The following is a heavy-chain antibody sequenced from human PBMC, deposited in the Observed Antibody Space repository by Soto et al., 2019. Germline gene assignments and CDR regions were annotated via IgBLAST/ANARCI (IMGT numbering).Heavy chain of an antibody. V-gene: IGHV4-31*03. J-gene: IGHJ3*02. D-gene: IGHD3-10*01. CDR1: GGSISSGGSY. Sequence: SEPLSLTCTVSGGSISSGGSYWSWIRQHPGKGLEWIGYIYYIGSTYYNPSLKSRVSISVDTSKNQFSLKLSSVTAADTAVYYCARFYMVRGVMGAFDIWGQGTMVT. CDR2: IYYIGST. CDR3: ARFYMVRGVMGAFDI.